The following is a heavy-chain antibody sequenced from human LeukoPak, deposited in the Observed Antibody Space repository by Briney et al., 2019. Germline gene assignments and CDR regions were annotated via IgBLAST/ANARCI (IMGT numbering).Heavy chain of an antibody. CDR1: GFTFSTYP. Sequence: PGGSLRLSCAASGFTFSTYPMTWVRQAPGNGLEWVSSITSSGGGTYYADSVRGRFTISRDNSKNTLYLQMKSLRVEDTAIYYCARAPLGMGFDSWGQGTLVTVSS. CDR3: ARAPLGMGFDS. D-gene: IGHD3-3*01. V-gene: IGHV3-23*01. CDR2: ITSSGGGT. J-gene: IGHJ5*01.